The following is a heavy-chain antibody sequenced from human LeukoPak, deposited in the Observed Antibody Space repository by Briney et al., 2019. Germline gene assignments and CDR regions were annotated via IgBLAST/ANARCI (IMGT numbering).Heavy chain of an antibody. CDR1: GITFSSYG. D-gene: IGHD2-15*01. V-gene: IGHV3-30*02. J-gene: IGHJ4*02. Sequence: PGGSLRLSCAASGITFSSYGMHWVRQAPGKGLEWVAFIRYDGSNKYYADSVKGRFTISRDNSKNTLYLQMNSLRAEDTAVYYCAKDSPPYCSGGSCYYFDYWGQGTLVTVSS. CDR2: IRYDGSNK. CDR3: AKDSPPYCSGGSCYYFDY.